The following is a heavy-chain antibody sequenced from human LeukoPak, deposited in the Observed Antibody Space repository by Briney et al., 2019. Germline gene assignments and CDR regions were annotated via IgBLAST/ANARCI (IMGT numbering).Heavy chain of an antibody. J-gene: IGHJ4*02. CDR2: ISGSGGST. D-gene: IGHD2-15*01. CDR1: GFNFSSYA. Sequence: GGSLRLSCAASGFNFSSYAMGWVRPAAGEGLEWVSAISGSGGSTYYADSVNGRFTISRDNSKNTLYLQMNSLRAEDTAVYYCAKEYCSGGSCYIPFGYWGQGTLVTVSS. CDR3: AKEYCSGGSCYIPFGY. V-gene: IGHV3-23*01.